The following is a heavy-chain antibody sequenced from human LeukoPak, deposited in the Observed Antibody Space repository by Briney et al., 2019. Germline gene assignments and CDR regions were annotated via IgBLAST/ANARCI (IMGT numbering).Heavy chain of an antibody. J-gene: IGHJ3*02. CDR1: GFTFNSYW. V-gene: IGHV3-74*01. CDR2: SNSDGSST. D-gene: IGHD1-26*01. Sequence: PGGSLRLSCAASGFTFNSYWMHWVRHAPGKGLVWVSRSNSDGSSTIYADSVKGRFTISRDNAKNTLYLQMNSLRDDDTAVYHCTRGGRGTYNAFDIWGQGTMVTVSS. CDR3: TRGGRGTYNAFDI.